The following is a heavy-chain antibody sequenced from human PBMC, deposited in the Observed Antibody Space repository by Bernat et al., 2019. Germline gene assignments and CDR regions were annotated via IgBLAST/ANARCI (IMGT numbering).Heavy chain of an antibody. CDR1: GFTVSSNY. J-gene: IGHJ4*02. V-gene: IGHV3-53*01. CDR2: IYSGGTT. CDR3: ARDLGSFGGSIWGDY. D-gene: IGHD3-16*01. Sequence: EVQLVESGGGLVKPGGSLRLSCAASGFTVSSNYMSWVRQAPGKGLEWVSVIYSGGTTYYADSVKGRFTISRDNSKNTLYLQMNSLRAEDTAVYYCARDLGSFGGSIWGDYWGQGILVTVSS.